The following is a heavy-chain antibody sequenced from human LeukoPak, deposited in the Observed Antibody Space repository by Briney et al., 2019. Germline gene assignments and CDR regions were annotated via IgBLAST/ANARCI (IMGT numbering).Heavy chain of an antibody. Sequence: SETLSLTCTVSGGSINNYYWGWIRQPPGKGLEWIGYIYSSGSTNYNPSLKSRVTISLDTSKNQFSLKLSSVTAADTAVCFCARDTRAYNYGLDYWGQGTLVTVSS. CDR1: GGSINNYY. V-gene: IGHV4-59*01. CDR2: IYSSGST. J-gene: IGHJ4*02. D-gene: IGHD5-18*01. CDR3: ARDTRAYNYGLDY.